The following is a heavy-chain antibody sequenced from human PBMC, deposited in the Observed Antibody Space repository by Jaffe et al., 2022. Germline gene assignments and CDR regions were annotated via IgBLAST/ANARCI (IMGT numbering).Heavy chain of an antibody. CDR3: ARPSDEYGSGSSLGAFDI. CDR2: IYHSGST. D-gene: IGHD3-10*01. J-gene: IGHJ3*02. Sequence: QVQLQESGPGLVKPSGTLSLTCAVSGGSISSSNWWSWVRQPPGKGLEWIGEIYHSGSTNYNPSLKSRVTISVDKSKNQFSLKLSSVTAADTAVYYCARPSDEYGSGSSLGAFDIWGQGTMVTVSS. V-gene: IGHV4-4*02. CDR1: GGSISSSNW.